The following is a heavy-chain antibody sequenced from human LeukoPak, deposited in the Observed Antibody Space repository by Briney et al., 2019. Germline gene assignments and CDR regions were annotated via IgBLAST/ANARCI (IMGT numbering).Heavy chain of an antibody. CDR2: IYSGGST. Sequence: GRSLRLSCAASGFTVSSKYMSWVRQAPGKGLEWVSVIYSGGSTYYADSVKGRFTISRDNSKNTLYLQMNSLRAEDTAVYYCARGIAAAGTAGDYFDYWGQGTLVSVSS. D-gene: IGHD6-13*01. CDR1: GFTVSSKY. CDR3: ARGIAAAGTAGDYFDY. V-gene: IGHV3-66*01. J-gene: IGHJ4*02.